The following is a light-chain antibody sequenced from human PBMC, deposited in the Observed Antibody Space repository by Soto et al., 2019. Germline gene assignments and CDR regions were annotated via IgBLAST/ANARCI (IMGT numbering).Light chain of an antibody. CDR1: QSISSW. CDR3: QRYDTLWTM. CDR2: KAS. J-gene: IGKJ1*01. V-gene: IGKV1-5*03. Sequence: DIQMTQSPSTLSASVGDRVTITCRASQSISSWLAWYQQKPGKAPKLLIYKASTLKSGVPSRFSGSGSGTEFTLTISNLQPDDFATYYCQRYDTLWTMFGQGTKVDIK.